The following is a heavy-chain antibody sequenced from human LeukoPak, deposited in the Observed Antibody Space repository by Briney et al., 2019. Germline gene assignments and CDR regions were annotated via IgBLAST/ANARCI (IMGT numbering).Heavy chain of an antibody. CDR3: ARDVGGYSSGWHGVY. CDR2: IKQDGSEK. Sequence: GGSLRLSCAASGFTFSRYWMSWVRQAPGKGLEWVANIKQDGSEKYYVDSVKGRFTISSDNVKNSLYLQMNSLRAEDTAVYYCARDVGGYSSGWHGVYWGQGTLVTVSS. D-gene: IGHD6-19*01. CDR1: GFTFSRYW. V-gene: IGHV3-7*01. J-gene: IGHJ4*02.